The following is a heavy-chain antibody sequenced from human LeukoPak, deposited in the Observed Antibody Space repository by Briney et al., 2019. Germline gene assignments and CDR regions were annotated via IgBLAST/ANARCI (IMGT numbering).Heavy chain of an antibody. CDR3: ARDRVVPAAMRFDP. Sequence: SETLSLTCTVSGGSISSYYWSWIRQPAGKGLEWIGRIYTSGSTNYNPSLKSRVTMSVDTSKNQFSLKLSSVTAADTAVYYCARDRVVPAAMRFDPWGQGTLVTVSS. J-gene: IGHJ5*02. V-gene: IGHV4-4*07. D-gene: IGHD2-2*01. CDR1: GGSISSYY. CDR2: IYTSGST.